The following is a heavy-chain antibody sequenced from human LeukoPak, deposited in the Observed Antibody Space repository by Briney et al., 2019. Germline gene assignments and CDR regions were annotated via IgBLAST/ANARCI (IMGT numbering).Heavy chain of an antibody. CDR3: ARGGVTTLDWFDP. Sequence: ASVKVSCKASGGIFSSYGFSWVRQGPGQGLEWMGGTIPMFHTTVYAQKFQGRVTISTDESTSTAYMEVSSLRSEDTAVYYCARGGVTTLDWFDPWGQGTLVTVSS. CDR1: GGIFSSYG. V-gene: IGHV1-69*05. J-gene: IGHJ5*02. CDR2: TIPMFHTT. D-gene: IGHD1-1*01.